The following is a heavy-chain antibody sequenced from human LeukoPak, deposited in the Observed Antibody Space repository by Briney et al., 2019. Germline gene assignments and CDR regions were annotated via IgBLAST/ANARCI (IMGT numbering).Heavy chain of an antibody. V-gene: IGHV4-30-2*01. CDR3: ARAPYGAPAVLDY. J-gene: IGHJ4*02. Sequence: SETLSLTCTVSGGSISSGGYSWSWIRQPPGKGLEWIGYIYHSGSTYYNPSLKSRVTISVDTSKNQFSLKLSSVTAADTAVYYCARAPYGAPAVLDYWGQGTLVTVSS. CDR2: IYHSGST. CDR1: GGSISSGGYS. D-gene: IGHD4-17*01.